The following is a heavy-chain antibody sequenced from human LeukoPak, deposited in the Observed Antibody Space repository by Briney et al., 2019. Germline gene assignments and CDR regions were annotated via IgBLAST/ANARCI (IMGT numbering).Heavy chain of an antibody. CDR1: GFTFSSYS. Sequence: GGSLRLSCAASGFTFSSYSMNWVRQAPGKGLEWVSSISRSSSYIYYADSVKGRFITSRDNAKNSLSLQMNSLRAEDTAVYYCARLGYSSFDYWGRGTLVTVSS. CDR2: ISRSSSYI. D-gene: IGHD2-15*01. CDR3: ARLGYSSFDY. V-gene: IGHV3-21*01. J-gene: IGHJ4*02.